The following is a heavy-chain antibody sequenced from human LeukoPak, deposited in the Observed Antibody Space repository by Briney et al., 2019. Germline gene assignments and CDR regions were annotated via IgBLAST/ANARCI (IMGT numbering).Heavy chain of an antibody. CDR2: IRSKAYGGTT. D-gene: IGHD2-15*01. CDR3: TTLVVVAATRSGFDP. CDR1: GFTFGDYA. Sequence: PGGSLRLSCTASGFTFGDYAMSWVRQAPGKGLEWVGFIRSKAYGGTTDYAAPVKGRFTTSRDDSKSIAYLQMNSLKTEDTAVYYCTTLVVVAATRSGFDPWGQGTLVTVSS. V-gene: IGHV3-49*04. J-gene: IGHJ5*02.